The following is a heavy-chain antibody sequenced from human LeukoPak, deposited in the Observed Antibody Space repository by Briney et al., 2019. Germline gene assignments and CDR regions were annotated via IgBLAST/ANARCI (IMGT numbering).Heavy chain of an antibody. CDR2: IYYSGST. Sequence: SETLSLTCTVSGGSLSSYYWSWIRQPPGKGLEWIGYIYYSGSTNYNPSLTSRVTISVDTSKNQFSLKLSSVTAADTAVYYCARHHGSGSFHFDYWGQGTLATVSS. V-gene: IGHV4-59*01. CDR3: ARHHGSGSFHFDY. CDR1: GGSLSSYY. D-gene: IGHD3-10*01. J-gene: IGHJ4*02.